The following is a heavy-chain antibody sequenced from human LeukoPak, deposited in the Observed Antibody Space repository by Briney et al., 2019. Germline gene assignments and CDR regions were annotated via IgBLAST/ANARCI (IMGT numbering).Heavy chain of an antibody. CDR3: ASQRDYGDYVPLWD. CDR1: GGSITTENYF. V-gene: IGHV4-39*01. Sequence: SETLSLTCTVSGGSITTENYFWGWIRQPPGKGLEWIGSVYYTGTTYYNPSLKSRVAISVDTSKNQFSLNLNSVTAADTAVYYCASQRDYGDYVPLWDWGQGTLVTVSS. CDR2: VYYTGTT. J-gene: IGHJ4*02. D-gene: IGHD4-17*01.